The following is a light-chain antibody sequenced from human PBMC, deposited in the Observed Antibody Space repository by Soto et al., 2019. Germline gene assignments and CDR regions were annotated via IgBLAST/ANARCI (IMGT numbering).Light chain of an antibody. CDR1: KNDIGSSDY. CDR3: SSSTSSNTLV. CDR2: GVS. V-gene: IGLV2-14*01. Sequence: QSVLTQPASVSASPGQSITISCTGGKNDIGSSDYVSWYQQHPGKAPKLIIYGVSNRPSGTSDRFSGSKSGNTASLTISGLQSDDEADYYCSSSTSSNTLVFXGGTNVTVL. J-gene: IGLJ3*02.